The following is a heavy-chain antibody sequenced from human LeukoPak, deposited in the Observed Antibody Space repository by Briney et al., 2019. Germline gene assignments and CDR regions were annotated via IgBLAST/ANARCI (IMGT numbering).Heavy chain of an antibody. CDR3: YSGYEMGAFDI. D-gene: IGHD5-12*01. CDR2: ITTSSSYI. Sequence: GGSLRLSCAASGFTFSSYSLNWVRQAPGKGLEWVSSITTSSSYIYYADSVKGRFTISRDNAKNSLYLQMNSLRAEDTAVYYCYSGYEMGAFDIWGQGAMVTVSS. J-gene: IGHJ3*02. CDR1: GFTFSSYS. V-gene: IGHV3-21*01.